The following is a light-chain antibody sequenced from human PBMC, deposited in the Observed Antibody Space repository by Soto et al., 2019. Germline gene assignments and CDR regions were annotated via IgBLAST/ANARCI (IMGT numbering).Light chain of an antibody. CDR1: QSVSSSY. CDR3: QQYGSSLLT. V-gene: IGKV3-20*01. Sequence: EIVLTQSPGTLSLSPGERATLSCRASQSVSSSYLAWYKQKPGQAPRRLIYGASSRAAGIPDRFSGSGSGTDFTLTSSRREPEDFAVYYCQQYGSSLLTFGGGTKVEIK. CDR2: GAS. J-gene: IGKJ4*01.